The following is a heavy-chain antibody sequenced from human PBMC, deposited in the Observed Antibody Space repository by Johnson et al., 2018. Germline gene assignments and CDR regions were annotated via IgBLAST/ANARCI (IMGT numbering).Heavy chain of an antibody. CDR2: ISYDGSNK. CDR3: AREYYMDV. J-gene: IGHJ6*03. CDR1: RFTFSSYG. V-gene: IGHV3-30*03. Sequence: QVQLVQSGGGVVQPGRSLRLPCAASRFTFSSYGMHWVRQAPGKGLEWVAVISYDGSNKYYADSVKGRFTISRENAKNSLYLQMNSLRAGDTAVYYCAREYYMDVWGKGTTVTVSS.